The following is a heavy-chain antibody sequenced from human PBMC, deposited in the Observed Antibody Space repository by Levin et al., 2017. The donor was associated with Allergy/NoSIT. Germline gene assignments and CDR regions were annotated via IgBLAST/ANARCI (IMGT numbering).Heavy chain of an antibody. Sequence: GESLKISCKASGYTFKNYGISWVRQAPGQGLEWMGWISTHNGNTNYAQSFQGRVTMTTDTSTSTADLELRSLISDDTAVYYCARFVVTPVSYFYMDVWGKGTTVTVSS. D-gene: IGHD2-2*01. CDR3: ARFVVTPVSYFYMDV. J-gene: IGHJ6*03. CDR1: GYTFKNYG. CDR2: ISTHNGNT. V-gene: IGHV1-18*01.